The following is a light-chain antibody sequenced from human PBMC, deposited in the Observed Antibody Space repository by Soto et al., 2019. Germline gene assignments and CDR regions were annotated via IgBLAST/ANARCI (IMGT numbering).Light chain of an antibody. CDR1: QRVSSH. CDR3: HQYNNWPWT. J-gene: IGKJ1*01. CDR2: AAS. V-gene: IGKV3-15*01. Sequence: ETVMTQSPVTLSVSPGDTATLSCRASQRVSSHLALYQQKPGHAPRLLIYAASTRATGIPVRCSGSGSETEFTITIRSLQSEDSALYYCHQYNNWPWTFGQGTKVDIK.